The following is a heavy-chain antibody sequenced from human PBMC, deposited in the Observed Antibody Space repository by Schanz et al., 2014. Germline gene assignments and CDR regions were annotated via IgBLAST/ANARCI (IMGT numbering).Heavy chain of an antibody. J-gene: IGHJ4*02. CDR3: AKDQGSYGSGSYSYFDY. D-gene: IGHD3-10*01. CDR1: GVTFSSYA. V-gene: IGHV3-23*04. Sequence: EVQLVESGGGLAQPGGSLRLSCAASGVTFSSYAMSWVRQASGKGLEWVSAISGSGASTYYADSVKGRFTISRDNSKNTLYLQMNSLRAEDTAVYYCAKDQGSYGSGSYSYFDYWGQGTLVNVSS. CDR2: ISGSGAST.